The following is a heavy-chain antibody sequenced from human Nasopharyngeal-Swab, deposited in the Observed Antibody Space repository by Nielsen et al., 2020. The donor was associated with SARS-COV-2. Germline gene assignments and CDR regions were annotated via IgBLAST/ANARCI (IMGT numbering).Heavy chain of an antibody. CDR3: AREGSGYDLWY. J-gene: IGHJ4*02. D-gene: IGHD5-12*01. CDR1: GGTFSSYA. CDR2: IIPILGIA. Sequence: SVKVSCKASGGTFSSYAISWVRQAPAQGLEWMGRIIPILGIANHAQKFQGRVTITADKSTSTAYMELSSLRSEDTAVYYCAREGSGYDLWYWGQGTLVTVSS. V-gene: IGHV1-69*04.